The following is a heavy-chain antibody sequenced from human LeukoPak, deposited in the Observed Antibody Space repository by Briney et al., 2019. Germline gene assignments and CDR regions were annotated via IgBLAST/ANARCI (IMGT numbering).Heavy chain of an antibody. V-gene: IGHV1-2*02. CDR2: INPNGGGT. D-gene: IGHD1-14*01. CDR1: GYTFTAYY. J-gene: IGHJ4*02. CDR3: TGGITGGDF. Sequence: ASVKVSCKASGYTFTAYYIHWVRQAPGQGLEWMGWINPNGGGTNYAQEFQGRVTMTRDTSINTAYMELSRLRSDDTALYYCTGGITGGDFWGQGTLVTVSS.